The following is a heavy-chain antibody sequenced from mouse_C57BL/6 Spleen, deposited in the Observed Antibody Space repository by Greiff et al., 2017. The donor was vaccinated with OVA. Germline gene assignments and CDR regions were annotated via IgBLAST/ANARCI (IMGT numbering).Heavy chain of an antibody. V-gene: IGHV1-64*01. CDR1: GYTFTSYW. Sequence: QVQLQQPGAELVKPGASVKLSCKASGYTFTSYWMHWVKQRPGQGLEWIGMIHPNSGSTNYNEKFKSTATLTVDKSSSTAYMQLSSLTSEDSAVYYGARFGELRRDYYAMDYWGQGTSVTVSS. D-gene: IGHD2-4*01. J-gene: IGHJ4*01. CDR3: ARFGELRRDYYAMDY. CDR2: IHPNSGST.